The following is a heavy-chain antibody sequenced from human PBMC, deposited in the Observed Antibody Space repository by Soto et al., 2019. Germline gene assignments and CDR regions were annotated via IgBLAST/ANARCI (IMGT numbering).Heavy chain of an antibody. CDR3: ARSWNYAAGSRIDY. D-gene: IGHD3-10*01. CDR2: ITGDGSFT. Sequence: EVQLVESGGGLVEPGGSLRLSCAASGFTFSSYWMHWVRQGQGKRLVWVSRITGDGSFTTYADSVKGRFTISRDNAKNTLYLQMNSLRVEDTAVYYCARSWNYAAGSRIDYWGQGTLATVSS. J-gene: IGHJ4*02. V-gene: IGHV3-74*01. CDR1: GFTFSSYW.